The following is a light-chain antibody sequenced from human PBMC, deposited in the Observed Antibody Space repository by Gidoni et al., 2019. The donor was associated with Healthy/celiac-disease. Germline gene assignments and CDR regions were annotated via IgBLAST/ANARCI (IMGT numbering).Light chain of an antibody. CDR1: SSNIGNNY. CDR3: GTWDSSLSVLWV. Sequence: QSVLTQPPSVSAAPGQKVTISCSGRSSNIGNNYVSWYQQLPGTAPKLLIYDNNKRPSGIPDRFSGSKSGTSATLGITGLQTGDEADYYCGTWDSSLSVLWVFGGGTKLTVL. CDR2: DNN. J-gene: IGLJ3*02. V-gene: IGLV1-51*01.